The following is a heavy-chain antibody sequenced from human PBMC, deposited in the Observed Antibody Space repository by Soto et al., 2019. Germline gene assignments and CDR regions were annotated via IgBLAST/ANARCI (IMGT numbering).Heavy chain of an antibody. CDR1: GFSLTTDGEG. V-gene: IGHV2-5*02. J-gene: IGHJ4*02. CDR3: AHSRNLITEDAQVGDFDS. CDR2: IYWDYDE. Sequence: KESGPTLVKPTQTLTLTCSFSGFSLTTDGEGVGWVRQTPGEALEWLALIYWDYDERYSPSLKTRLTITKDTSKNQVVLIMTNMAPMDTATYYCAHSRNLITEDAQVGDFDSWGQGTLVTVSS. D-gene: IGHD3-10*01.